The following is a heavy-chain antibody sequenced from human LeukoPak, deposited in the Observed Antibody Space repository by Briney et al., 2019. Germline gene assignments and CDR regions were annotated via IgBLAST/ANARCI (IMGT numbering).Heavy chain of an antibody. D-gene: IGHD3-10*01. CDR3: ARSDFYYYGSGSYYNPFDY. CDR2: INPSGGST. V-gene: IGHV1-46*01. Sequence: VASVKVSCKASGYTFTSYYMHWVRQAPGQGLEWMGIINPSGGSTSYAQKFQGRVTMTRDTSTSTVYMELSSLRSEDTAVYYCARSDFYYYGSGSYYNPFDYWGQGTLVTVCS. CDR1: GYTFTSYY. J-gene: IGHJ4*02.